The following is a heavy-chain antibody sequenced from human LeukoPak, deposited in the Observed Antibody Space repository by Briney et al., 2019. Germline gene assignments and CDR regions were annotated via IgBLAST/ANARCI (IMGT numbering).Heavy chain of an antibody. V-gene: IGHV3-30*18. CDR1: GFTFSSYG. J-gene: IGHJ6*02. Sequence: GRSLRLSCAASGFTFSSYGIHWVRQAPAKGLEWVAVISYVGDDQFYAESVKGRFTISRDNSKKTVFLQMNSLRGEDTAVYYCAKDRSSGPHYYYGMDVWGQGTTVTVSS. CDR3: AKDRSSGPHYYYGMDV. CDR2: ISYVGDDQ. D-gene: IGHD6-25*01.